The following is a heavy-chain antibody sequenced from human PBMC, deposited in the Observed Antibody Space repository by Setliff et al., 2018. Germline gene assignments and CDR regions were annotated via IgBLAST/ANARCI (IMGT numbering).Heavy chain of an antibody. CDR1: GGTFRSYG. CDR2: TIPMFGSA. D-gene: IGHD5-18*01. Sequence: WASVKVSCKASGGTFRSYGISWVRQAPGQGLEWMGGTIPMFGSANYAQKFQGRVTIITDEFTGTAYMELSSLRTEDTAMYYCAREGVDTRSSTDYRYYMDVWGKGTTVTVSS. CDR3: AREGVDTRSSTDYRYYMDV. J-gene: IGHJ6*03. V-gene: IGHV1-69*05.